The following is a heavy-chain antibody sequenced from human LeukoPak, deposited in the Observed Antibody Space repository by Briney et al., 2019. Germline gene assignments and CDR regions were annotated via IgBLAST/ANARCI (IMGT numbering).Heavy chain of an antibody. CDR3: ARVRFPAAPFGL. Sequence: SETLSLTCTVSGYSISSGYYWGWIRQPPGKGLEWIGSIYYSGSTYYNPSLKSRVTISVDTSKNQFSLKLSSVTAADTAVYYCARVRFPAAPFGLWGRGTLVTVSS. CDR2: IYYSGST. CDR1: GYSISSGYY. V-gene: IGHV4-38-2*02. J-gene: IGHJ2*01. D-gene: IGHD2-2*01.